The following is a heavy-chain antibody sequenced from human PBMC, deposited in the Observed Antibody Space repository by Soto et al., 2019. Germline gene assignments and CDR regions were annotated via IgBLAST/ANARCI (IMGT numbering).Heavy chain of an antibody. CDR3: ARGYCTTTICDPWFDP. CDR1: GYSFTSYW. Sequence: PGESLKISCTGVGYSFTSYWIGWVRQMPGKGLDWMGIIYPGDSDTRYSPSFQGQVTISADKSITTAYLQWSSLKASDTAMYYCARGYCTTTICDPWFDPWGQGTLVTVSS. D-gene: IGHD2-2*01. CDR2: IYPGDSDT. J-gene: IGHJ5*02. V-gene: IGHV5-51*01.